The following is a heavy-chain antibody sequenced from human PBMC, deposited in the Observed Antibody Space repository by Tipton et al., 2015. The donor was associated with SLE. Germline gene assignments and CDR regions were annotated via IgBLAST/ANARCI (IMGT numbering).Heavy chain of an antibody. V-gene: IGHV3-11*04. CDR3: ARWWRSGEAFDI. CDR1: GFTFSDYY. Sequence: GSLRLSCAASGFTFSDYYMSWIRQAPGKGLEWVAYVDNGGRTYFYANSVSGRFVISRDNAKNSLSLLMNGLRAEDTAVYYCARWWRSGEAFDIWGQGTMVTVSS. CDR2: VDNGGRTY. J-gene: IGHJ3*02. D-gene: IGHD3-3*01.